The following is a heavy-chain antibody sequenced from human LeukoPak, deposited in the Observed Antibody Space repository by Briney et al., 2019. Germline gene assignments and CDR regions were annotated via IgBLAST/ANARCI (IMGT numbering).Heavy chain of an antibody. CDR1: GGSLSGYY. V-gene: IGHV4-34*01. Sequence: PSETLSLTCAVYGGSLSGYYWSWIRQPPGKGLEWIGEINHSGSTNYNPSLKSRVTISVDTSKNQFSLKLSSVTAADTAVYYCARGRRGYSNWYYFDYWGQGTLVTVSS. CDR2: INHSGST. D-gene: IGHD4-11*01. J-gene: IGHJ4*02. CDR3: ARGRRGYSNWYYFDY.